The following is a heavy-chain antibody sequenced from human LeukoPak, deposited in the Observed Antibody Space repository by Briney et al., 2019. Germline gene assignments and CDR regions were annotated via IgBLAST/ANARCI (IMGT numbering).Heavy chain of an antibody. CDR1: GFTFDDYA. CDR2: ISWNGGSI. D-gene: IGHD4-11*01. Sequence: GGSLTLSCTASGFTFDDYAMHWVRQAPPPGKELDSSISWNGGSIGYGESVKGRFTIARDNAKNALYLQMNSLRAEDTALYYCAKDMLGAVITAIDYWGQGTLVTVSS. CDR3: AKDMLGAVITAIDY. J-gene: IGHJ4*02. V-gene: IGHV3-9*01.